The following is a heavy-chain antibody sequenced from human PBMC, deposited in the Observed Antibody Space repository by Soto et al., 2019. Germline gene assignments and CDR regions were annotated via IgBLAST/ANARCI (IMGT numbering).Heavy chain of an antibody. CDR3: TRGFGDYVRDY. D-gene: IGHD4-17*01. CDR2: IRSKSNSYAT. J-gene: IGHJ4*02. V-gene: IGHV3-73*01. CDR1: GFTFSGSA. Sequence: EVPLVESGGGLVQPGGSLKLSCAVSGFTFSGSAMHWVRQASGKGLEWVGRIRSKSNSYATAYAASVKGRFTISRDASKNTAYLQMNSLKTEDTAVYYCTRGFGDYVRDYWGQGTLVTVSS.